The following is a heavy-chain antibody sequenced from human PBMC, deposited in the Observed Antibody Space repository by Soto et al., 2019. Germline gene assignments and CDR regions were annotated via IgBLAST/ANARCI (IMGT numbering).Heavy chain of an antibody. V-gene: IGHV3-7*05. CDR3: AREKLVHDYYYYGMDV. CDR2: IKQDGSEK. D-gene: IGHD6-13*01. J-gene: IGHJ6*02. Sequence: GGSLRLSCAASGFTLSSYWMSWVRQAPGKGLEWVANIKQDGSEKYYVDSVKGRFTISRDNAKNSLYLQMNSLRAEDTAVYYCAREKLVHDYYYYGMDVWGQGTTVTVSS. CDR1: GFTLSSYW.